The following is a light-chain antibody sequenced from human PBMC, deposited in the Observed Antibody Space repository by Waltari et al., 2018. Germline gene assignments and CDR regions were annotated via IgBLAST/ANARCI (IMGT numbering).Light chain of an antibody. V-gene: IGKV4-1*01. CDR1: QSVLYSSNNENY. CDR3: QNYSSTWT. CDR2: WAS. Sequence: DIVMTPSPDALAVSLGERATTNCKSSQSVLYSSNNENYLSWYQQKPGQPPKLLIYWASIRESGVPDRFSGRGSGTDFTLTINSLQAEDVAVYYCQNYSSTWTFGQGTKVEIK. J-gene: IGKJ1*01.